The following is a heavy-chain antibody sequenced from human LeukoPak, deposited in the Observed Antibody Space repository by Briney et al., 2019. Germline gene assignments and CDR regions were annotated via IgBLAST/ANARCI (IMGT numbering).Heavy chain of an antibody. V-gene: IGHV3-7*01. CDR2: IKQDGSEK. D-gene: IGHD2-2*01. CDR1: GFTFSSYW. J-gene: IGHJ5*02. Sequence: PGGSLRLSCAASGFTFSSYWMSWVRQAPGKGLEWVANIKQDGSEKYYVDSVKGRFTISRDNAKNLLYLQMNSLRAEDTAVYYCARDDCSSISCYHNWFDPWGQGTLVTVSS. CDR3: ARDDCSSISCYHNWFDP.